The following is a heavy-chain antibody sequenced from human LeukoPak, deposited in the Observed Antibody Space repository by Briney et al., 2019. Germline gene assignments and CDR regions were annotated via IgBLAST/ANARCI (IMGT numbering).Heavy chain of an antibody. CDR2: ISSSGSYI. CDR1: GFTFAAYT. V-gene: IGHV3-21*01. Sequence: GESLRLSCAASGFTFAAYTMNWVRQAPGKGLEWVSSISSSGSYIYYADSVKGRFTISRDNAKNSLYLQMNSLRAEDTAVYYCARFQGSLDYWGQGTLVTVSS. D-gene: IGHD3-10*01. CDR3: ARFQGSLDY. J-gene: IGHJ4*02.